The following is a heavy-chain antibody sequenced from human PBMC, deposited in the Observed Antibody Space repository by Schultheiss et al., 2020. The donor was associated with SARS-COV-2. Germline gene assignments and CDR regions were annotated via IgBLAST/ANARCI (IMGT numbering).Heavy chain of an antibody. Sequence: SVKVSCKASGYTFTSYTISWVRQAPGQGLEWMGRIIPILGIANYAQKFQGRVTITADKSTSTAYMELSSLRSEDTAVYYCARSGVPAAIKWFDPWGQGTLVTVSS. J-gene: IGHJ5*02. CDR1: GYTFTSYT. CDR3: ARSGVPAAIKWFDP. V-gene: IGHV1-69*02. D-gene: IGHD2-2*02. CDR2: IIPILGIA.